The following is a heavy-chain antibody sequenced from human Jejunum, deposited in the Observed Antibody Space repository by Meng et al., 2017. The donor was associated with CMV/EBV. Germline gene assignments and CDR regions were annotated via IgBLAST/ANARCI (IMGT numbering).Heavy chain of an antibody. CDR2: ISYDGSIK. CDR1: GLTLSSYG. V-gene: IGHV3-30*03. J-gene: IGHJ4*01. CDR3: ARDPDKKWLYLDY. Sequence: SGLTLSSYGMHWVRQAPGKGLEWVAVISYDGSIKYQADTVKGRFTISRDNSKNTLYLQMNSLRTEDTAVYYCARDPDKKWLYLDYWGHGTLVTVSS. D-gene: IGHD3-22*01.